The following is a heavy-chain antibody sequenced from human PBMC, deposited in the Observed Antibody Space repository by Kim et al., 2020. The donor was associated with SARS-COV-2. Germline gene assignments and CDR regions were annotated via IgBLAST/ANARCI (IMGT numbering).Heavy chain of an antibody. Sequence: SETLSLTCGVSGGSISSGTWWCWVRQPPGKGLEWIGEISHSGNTNYNPSLRSRITISVDKSKNQFSLSLNSVTAADTAVYYCARLDSVSGGYYWFDPWGQGTLVTVSS. D-gene: IGHD1-26*01. CDR2: ISHSGNT. CDR1: GGSISSGTW. V-gene: IGHV4-4*02. CDR3: ARLDSVSGGYYWFDP. J-gene: IGHJ5*02.